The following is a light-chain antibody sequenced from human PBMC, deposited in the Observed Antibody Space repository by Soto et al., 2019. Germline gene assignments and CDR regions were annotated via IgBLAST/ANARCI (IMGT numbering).Light chain of an antibody. CDR3: QQRSNWPPIP. CDR2: DAS. J-gene: IGKJ5*01. CDR1: QSVSSY. V-gene: IGKV3-11*01. Sequence: EIVLKQSPSTLSLSPGERATLSCRASQSVSSYLAWYQQKPGQAPRLLIYDASNRATGIPARFSGSGSGTDFTLTISSLEPEDFAVYYCQQRSNWPPIPFGQGTRLEIK.